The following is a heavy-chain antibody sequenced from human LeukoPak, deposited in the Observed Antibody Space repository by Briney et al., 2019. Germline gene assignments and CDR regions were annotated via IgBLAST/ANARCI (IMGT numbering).Heavy chain of an antibody. V-gene: IGHV4-34*01. Sequence: PSETLSLTCAVYGGSFSGYYWSWIRQPPGKGLEWIGEINHSGSTYYNPSLKSRVTISVDTSKNQFSLKLSSVTAADTAVYYCARSTGHAEYFQHWGQGTLVTVSS. CDR1: GGSFSGYY. CDR3: ARSTGHAEYFQH. J-gene: IGHJ1*01. CDR2: INHSGST.